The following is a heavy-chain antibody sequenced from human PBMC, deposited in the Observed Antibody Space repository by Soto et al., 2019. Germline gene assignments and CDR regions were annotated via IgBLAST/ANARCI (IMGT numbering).Heavy chain of an antibody. CDR1: GASISGFY. J-gene: IGHJ5*02. D-gene: IGHD1-1*01. Sequence: PSETLSLTCTVSGASISGFYWSWIRKSAGKGLEWIGRIYATGTTDYNPSLKSRVMMSVDASKKQFSLKLRSVTAADTAVYYCVRDGTKTLRDWFDPWGQGISVTVSS. V-gene: IGHV4-4*07. CDR2: IYATGTT. CDR3: VRDGTKTLRDWFDP.